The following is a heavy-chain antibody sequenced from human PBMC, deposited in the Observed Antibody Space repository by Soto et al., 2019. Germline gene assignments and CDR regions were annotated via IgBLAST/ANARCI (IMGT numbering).Heavy chain of an antibody. J-gene: IGHJ4*02. CDR2: IDSDGSIT. D-gene: IGHD2-21*02. V-gene: IGHV3-74*01. CDR1: GFTFNTW. CDR3: ATLGLQQAF. Sequence: GALRLSCAASGFTFNTWMHWVRQAPGEGLVWVSSIDSDGSITSYADSVKGRFTISRDNAKNTLYLQMNSLRAEDTAVYYCATLGLQQAFWGQGTLVTVSS.